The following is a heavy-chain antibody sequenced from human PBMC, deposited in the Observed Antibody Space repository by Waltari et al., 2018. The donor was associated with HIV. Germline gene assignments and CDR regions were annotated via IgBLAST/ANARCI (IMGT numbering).Heavy chain of an antibody. CDR1: GFTFSSYG. CDR2: IWYDGSNK. Sequence: QVQLVESGGGVVQPGRSLRLSCAASGFTFSSYGMHWVRRAPGKGLEWVAVIWYDGSNKYYADSVKGRFTISRDNSKNTLYLQMNSLRAEDTAVYYCARENGFRSRDAFDIWGQGTMVTVSS. D-gene: IGHD2-8*01. CDR3: ARENGFRSRDAFDI. V-gene: IGHV3-33*01. J-gene: IGHJ3*02.